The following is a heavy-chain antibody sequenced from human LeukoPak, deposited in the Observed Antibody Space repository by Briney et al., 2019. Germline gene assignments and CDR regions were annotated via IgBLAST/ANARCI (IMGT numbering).Heavy chain of an antibody. J-gene: IGHJ6*02. D-gene: IGHD3-10*01. V-gene: IGHV4-59*01. Sequence: IPSVTLSLTCTVSGGSICGYYWRWLRQPPGKGREGIRYIYYSGSNNFNPFLKSRITMSEDTSKRHLSLKMSSVTAADTAVYYCARERYYDGAGRYPLSPPWSLHYGMDVWGQGTTVTVSS. CDR2: IYYSGSN. CDR1: GGSICGYY. CDR3: ARERYYDGAGRYPLSPPWSLHYGMDV.